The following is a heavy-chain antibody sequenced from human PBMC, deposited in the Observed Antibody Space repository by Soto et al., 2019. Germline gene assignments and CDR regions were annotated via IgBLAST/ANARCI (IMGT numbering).Heavy chain of an antibody. D-gene: IGHD5-12*01. CDR3: VRESRTDEDGYDARGYYFDY. CDR2: ISLGDSYK. CDR1: GFTFSDYY. J-gene: IGHJ4*02. Sequence: QVQLVESGGGLVKHGGSLRLACAASGFTFSDYYMSWVRQAPGKGLEWVSFISLGDSYKKTADSVKGRFTISRDNAQNALYLQMNSLRAEDTGLYYCVRESRTDEDGYDARGYYFDYWGQGTLVTVSS. V-gene: IGHV3-11*06.